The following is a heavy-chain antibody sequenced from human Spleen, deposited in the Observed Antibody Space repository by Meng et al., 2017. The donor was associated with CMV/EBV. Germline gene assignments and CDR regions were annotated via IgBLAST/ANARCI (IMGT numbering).Heavy chain of an antibody. V-gene: IGHV4-4*07. CDR3: AGDIVVVPAVPLGY. CDR1: GGSISSYY. J-gene: IGHJ4*02. CDR2: IYTSGST. D-gene: IGHD2-2*01. Sequence: QVQLPASGPGLVKPSETLSPTCTVSGGSISSYYWSWIRQPAGKGLEWIGRIYTSGSTNYNPSLKSRVTMSVDTSKNQFSLKLSSVTAADTAVYYCAGDIVVVPAVPLGYWGQGTLVTVSS.